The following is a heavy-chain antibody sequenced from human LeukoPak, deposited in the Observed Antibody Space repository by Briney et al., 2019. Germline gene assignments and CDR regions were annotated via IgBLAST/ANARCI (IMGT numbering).Heavy chain of an antibody. Sequence: PGGSLRLSCAASGFTFSSYSMNWVRQAPGKGLEWVSSISSSSSYIYYADSVKGRFTISRDNAKNSLYLQMNSLRAEDTAVYYCARDLTSDNYYDSSGYYDYWGQGTLVTVSS. CDR2: ISSSSSYI. CDR3: ARDLTSDNYYDSSGYYDY. V-gene: IGHV3-21*01. CDR1: GFTFSSYS. D-gene: IGHD3-22*01. J-gene: IGHJ4*02.